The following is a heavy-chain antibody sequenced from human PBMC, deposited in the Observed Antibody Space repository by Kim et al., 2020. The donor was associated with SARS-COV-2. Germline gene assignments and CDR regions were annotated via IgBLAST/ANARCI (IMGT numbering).Heavy chain of an antibody. CDR2: IKTTRAGGPT. J-gene: IGHJ4*02. CDR3: TKVRDPITLALSF. CDR1: GFNFIDAW. Sequence: GGSLRLSCAASGFNFIDAWMNWVRRAPGKGLEWVGRIKTTRAGGPTDYASPVKGRFTISRDDSTNTVYLQMNSLKTEDTDVYYCTKVRDPITLALSFWGQGTLVTVSS. D-gene: IGHD3-10*01. V-gene: IGHV3-15*01.